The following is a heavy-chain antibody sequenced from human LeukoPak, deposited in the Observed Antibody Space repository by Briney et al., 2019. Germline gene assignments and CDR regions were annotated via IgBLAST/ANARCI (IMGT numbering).Heavy chain of an antibody. Sequence: AGGSLRLSCAVSGFNFRHAAMTWVRQVPGKALEWVGLISFSGDNAYYADSVKGRFTISRDNSNDSLSLHMNSLRVEDTAMYYCVKDLELSAWGLGTMVTVSS. D-gene: IGHD3-16*02. CDR2: ISFSGDNA. J-gene: IGHJ3*01. CDR3: VKDLELSA. V-gene: IGHV3-23*01. CDR1: GFNFRHAA.